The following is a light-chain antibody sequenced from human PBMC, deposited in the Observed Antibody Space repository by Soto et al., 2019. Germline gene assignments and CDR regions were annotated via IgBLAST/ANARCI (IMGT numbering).Light chain of an antibody. CDR1: QNVYNN. J-gene: IGKJ4*01. CDR3: QQCRNWPLT. V-gene: IGKV3-15*01. Sequence: EIVMTQSPATLSVSPGEGATLSCKASQNVYNNLAWYQQRPGQPPRLLIYDAYNRATGISARFSGSGYGTEFTLTISSLQSEDFAVYFCQQCRNWPLTFGGGTKVEIK. CDR2: DAY.